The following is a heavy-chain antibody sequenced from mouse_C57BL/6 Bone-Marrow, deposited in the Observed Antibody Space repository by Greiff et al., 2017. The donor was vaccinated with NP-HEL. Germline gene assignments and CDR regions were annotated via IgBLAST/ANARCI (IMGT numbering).Heavy chain of an antibody. CDR1: GFTFSDYY. CDR2: ISNGGGST. J-gene: IGHJ1*03. CDR3: ARGITTVVAHWYFDV. Sequence: EVQLVESGGGLVQPGGSLKLSCAASGFTFSDYYMYWVRQTPEKRLEWVANISNGGGSTYYPDTVKGRFTISRDNAKNTLYLQMSRLKSEDTAMYYCARGITTVVAHWYFDVWGTGTTVTVSS. D-gene: IGHD1-1*01. V-gene: IGHV5-12*01.